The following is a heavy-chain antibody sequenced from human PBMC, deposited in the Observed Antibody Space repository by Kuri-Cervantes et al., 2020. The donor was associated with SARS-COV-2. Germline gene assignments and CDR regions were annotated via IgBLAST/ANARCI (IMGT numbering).Heavy chain of an antibody. CDR1: GFTFSSYS. CDR3: VRWGGLGGRGTYYYFYAMDV. CDR2: ISSSSSYI. V-gene: IGHV3-21*01. J-gene: IGHJ6*02. Sequence: GGSLRLSCAASGFTFSSYSMNWVRQAPGKGLEWVSSISSSSSYIYYADSVKGRFTISRDNAKNSLYLQMNSLTAEDTAVYYCVRWGGLGGRGTYYYFYAMDVWRQGTTVTVSS. D-gene: IGHD3-16*01.